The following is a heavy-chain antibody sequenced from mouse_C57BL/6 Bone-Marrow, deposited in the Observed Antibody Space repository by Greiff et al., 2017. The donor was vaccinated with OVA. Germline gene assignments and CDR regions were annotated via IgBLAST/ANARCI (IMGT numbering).Heavy chain of an antibody. CDR1: GFTFSSYA. J-gene: IGHJ4*01. CDR3: ARGRITTVEAPYAMDY. Sequence: EVQLVESGGGLVKPGGSLKLSCAASGFTFSSYAMSWVRQTPEKRLEWVATISDGGSYTYYPDNVKGRFTISRDNATNNLYLQMSHLKSEDTAMYYYARGRITTVEAPYAMDYWGQGTSVTVSS. CDR2: ISDGGSYT. D-gene: IGHD1-1*01. V-gene: IGHV5-4*01.